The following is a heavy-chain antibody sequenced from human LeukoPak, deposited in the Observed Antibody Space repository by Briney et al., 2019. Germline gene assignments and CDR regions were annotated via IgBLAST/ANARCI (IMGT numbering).Heavy chain of an antibody. Sequence: PSETLSLTCTVSGGSISSGSYYWSWIRQPAGKGLEWIGRIYTSGSTNYNPSLKSRVTISVDTSKNQFSLKLSSVTAADTAVYYCARDPTLGWFDPWGQGTLVTVSS. CDR1: GGSISSGSYY. CDR2: IYTSGST. D-gene: IGHD2/OR15-2a*01. V-gene: IGHV4-61*02. CDR3: ARDPTLGWFDP. J-gene: IGHJ5*02.